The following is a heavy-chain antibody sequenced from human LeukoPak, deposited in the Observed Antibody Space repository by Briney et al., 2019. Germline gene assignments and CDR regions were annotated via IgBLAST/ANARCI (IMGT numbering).Heavy chain of an antibody. CDR3: ARGGLYDILTGYSYYFDY. CDR2: ISYDGSNK. Sequence: GGSLRLSCAASGFTFSSYAIHWVRQAPGKGLEWVAVISYDGSNKYYADSVKGRFTISRDNSKNTLYLQMNSLRAEDTAVYYCARGGLYDILTGYSYYFDYWGQGTLVTVSS. J-gene: IGHJ4*02. D-gene: IGHD3-9*01. V-gene: IGHV3-30-3*01. CDR1: GFTFSSYA.